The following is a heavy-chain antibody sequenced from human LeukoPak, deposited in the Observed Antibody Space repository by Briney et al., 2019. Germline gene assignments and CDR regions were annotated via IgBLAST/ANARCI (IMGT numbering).Heavy chain of an antibody. CDR1: GYTLTELS. Sequence: SVKVSCKVSGYTLTELSMHWVRQAPGKGLEWMGGIIPIFGTTNYAQKFQGRVTITADKSTSTAYMELSSLRSEDTAVYYCAREVYSYYYMDVWGKGTTVTVSS. CDR2: IIPIFGTT. D-gene: IGHD2-8*01. V-gene: IGHV1-69*06. J-gene: IGHJ6*03. CDR3: AREVYSYYYMDV.